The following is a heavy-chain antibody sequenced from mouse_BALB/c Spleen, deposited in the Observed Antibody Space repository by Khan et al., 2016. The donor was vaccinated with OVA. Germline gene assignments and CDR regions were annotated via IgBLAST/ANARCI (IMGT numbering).Heavy chain of an antibody. CDR2: ISSAATYT. CDR3: TNGNYGWFAY. D-gene: IGHD2-1*01. Sequence: EVELVESGGGLVEPGGSLKLSCAASGFTFSSFVMSWVRQTPEKRLEWVATISSAATYTYYPDSVTGRFTISSDNAKNTLYLQMNSLRSDDTASYYCTNGNYGWFAYWGQGTLVTVST. V-gene: IGHV5-9-1*01. J-gene: IGHJ3*01. CDR1: GFTFSSFV.